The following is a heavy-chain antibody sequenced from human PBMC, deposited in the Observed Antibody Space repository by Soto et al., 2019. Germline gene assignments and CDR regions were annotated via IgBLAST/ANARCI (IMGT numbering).Heavy chain of an antibody. CDR3: ARSPGDPYGMDV. CDR1: GGSFSGHY. Sequence: SETLSLTCAVYGGSFSGHYWSWIRQPPGKGLEWIGEINHSGSTNYNPSLKSRVTISVDTSKNQFSLKLSSVTAADTAVYYCARSPGDPYGMDVWGQGTTVTVSS. J-gene: IGHJ6*02. V-gene: IGHV4-34*01. CDR2: INHSGST. D-gene: IGHD3-16*01.